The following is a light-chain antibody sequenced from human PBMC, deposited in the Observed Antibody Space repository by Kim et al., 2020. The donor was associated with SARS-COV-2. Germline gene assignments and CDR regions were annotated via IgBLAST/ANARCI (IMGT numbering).Light chain of an antibody. V-gene: IGLV2-8*01. CDR2: EVN. CDR1: SSDVGAYKY. CDR3: SSYAGTSGYV. Sequence: GQSVTISCTGTSSDVGAYKYVSWYQQHPGKAPNLMIFEVNARPSGVPDRFSGSKSGNTASLTVSGLQAEDEADYYCSSYAGTSGYVFGTGTKVTVL. J-gene: IGLJ1*01.